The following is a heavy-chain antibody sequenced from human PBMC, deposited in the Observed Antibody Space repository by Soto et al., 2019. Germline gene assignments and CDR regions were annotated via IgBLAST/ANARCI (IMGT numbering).Heavy chain of an antibody. CDR1: VGSISSYY. CDR3: ARVKEVGATGWFDP. CDR2: IYTSGST. Sequence: SETLSLTCTVSVGSISSYYWSWIRQPAGKGLEWIGRIYTSGSTNYNPSLKSRVTMSVDTSKNQFSLKLSSVTAADTAVYYCARVKEVGATGWFDPWGQGTLVTVSS. D-gene: IGHD1-26*01. V-gene: IGHV4-4*07. J-gene: IGHJ5*02.